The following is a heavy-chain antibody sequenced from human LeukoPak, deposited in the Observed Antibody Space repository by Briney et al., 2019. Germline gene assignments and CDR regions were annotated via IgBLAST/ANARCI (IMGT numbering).Heavy chain of an antibody. J-gene: IGHJ4*02. CDR2: FYHSGIT. CDR1: GYCICSGYF. CDR3: ARDVSSWLDI. V-gene: IGHV4-38-2*02. D-gene: IGHD6-13*01. Sequence: SETLSLTCTVSGYCICSGYFWGWIRHPPGKGLEWIGSFYHSGITYYNPPLKGQVTISVEMSKNQFSLKLSSVTAAYTAVYYWARDVSSWLDIWGQGTLVTVSS.